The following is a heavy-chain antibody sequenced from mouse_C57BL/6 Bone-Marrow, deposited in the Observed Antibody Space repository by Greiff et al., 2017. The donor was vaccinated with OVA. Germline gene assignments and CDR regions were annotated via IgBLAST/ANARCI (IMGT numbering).Heavy chain of an antibody. Sequence: ESGPGLVKPSQSLSLTCSVTGYSITSGYYWNWIRQFPGNKLEWMGYISYDGSNNYNLSLKNRISITRDTSKNQFFLKLNSVTTEDTATYYCARGIYYGYDRAWFAYWGQGTLVTVSA. CDR2: ISYDGSN. V-gene: IGHV3-6*01. J-gene: IGHJ3*01. CDR3: ARGIYYGYDRAWFAY. D-gene: IGHD2-2*01. CDR1: GYSITSGYY.